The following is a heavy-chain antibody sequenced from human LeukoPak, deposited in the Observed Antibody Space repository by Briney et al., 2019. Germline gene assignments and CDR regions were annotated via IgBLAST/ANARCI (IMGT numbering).Heavy chain of an antibody. D-gene: IGHD3-3*01. CDR2: MNPNSGNT. CDR1: GGTFSSYA. V-gene: IGHV1-8*02. Sequence: ASVKVSCKASGGTFSSYAINWVRQATGQGLEWMGWMNPNSGNTGYAQKFQGRVTMTRNTSISTAYMELSSLRSEDTAVYYCARGAYPLRFLEWLSYYYGMDVWGQGTTVTVSS. J-gene: IGHJ6*02. CDR3: ARGAYPLRFLEWLSYYYGMDV.